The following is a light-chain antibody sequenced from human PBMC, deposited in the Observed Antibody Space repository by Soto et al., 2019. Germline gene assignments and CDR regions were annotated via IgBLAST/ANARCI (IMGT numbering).Light chain of an antibody. CDR3: QQLNSYSSFT. V-gene: IGKV1-9*01. CDR2: GAS. CDR1: QDINSY. J-gene: IGKJ3*01. Sequence: DIPLTQSPSFLSASVGDRVTITCRASQDINSYLAWYQQKPGKAPKLLIFGASSLQSGVPSRFSGSGSRTEFTLTISSLQPEDFATYYCQQLNSYSSFTFGPGTKVDIK.